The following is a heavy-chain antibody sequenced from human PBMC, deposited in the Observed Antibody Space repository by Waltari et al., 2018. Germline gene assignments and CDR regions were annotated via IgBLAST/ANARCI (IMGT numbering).Heavy chain of an antibody. CDR2: IISSGSTI. CDR3: ASRIVVVPAATRYYYYGMDV. D-gene: IGHD2-2*01. J-gene: IGHJ6*02. CDR1: GFTFSSYE. V-gene: IGHV3-48*03. Sequence: EVQLVESGGGLVQPGGSLRLSCAASGFTFSSYEMNWVRQAPGKGLEWVSYIISSGSTIYYADSVKGRFTISRDNAKNSLYLQMNSLRAEDTAVYYCASRIVVVPAATRYYYYGMDVWGQGTTVTVSS.